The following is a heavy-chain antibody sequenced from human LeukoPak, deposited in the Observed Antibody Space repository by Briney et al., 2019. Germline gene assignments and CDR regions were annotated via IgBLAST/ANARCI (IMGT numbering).Heavy chain of an antibody. CDR2: IYYSGST. Sequence: SETLSLTCTVSGGSISSSSYYWGWIRQPPGKGREWIGSIYYSGSTYYNPSLKSRVTISVDTSKNQFSLKLSSVTAADTAVYYCARQAVAGSHLDYWGQGTLVTVSS. J-gene: IGHJ4*02. CDR3: ARQAVAGSHLDY. V-gene: IGHV4-39*01. D-gene: IGHD6-19*01. CDR1: GGSISSSSYY.